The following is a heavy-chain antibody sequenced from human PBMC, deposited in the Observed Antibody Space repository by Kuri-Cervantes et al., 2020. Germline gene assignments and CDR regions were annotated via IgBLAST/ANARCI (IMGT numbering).Heavy chain of an antibody. CDR1: GGSISSGGYS. D-gene: IGHD6-19*01. V-gene: IGHV4-30-2*01. Sequence: SCAVSGGSISSGGYSWSWIRQPPGKGLEWIGYIYHSGSTYYNPSLKSRDTISVDRSKNQFSLKLSSVTAADTAVYYCAREVAVAGTGWFDPWGQGTLVTVSS. CDR2: IYHSGST. CDR3: AREVAVAGTGWFDP. J-gene: IGHJ5*02.